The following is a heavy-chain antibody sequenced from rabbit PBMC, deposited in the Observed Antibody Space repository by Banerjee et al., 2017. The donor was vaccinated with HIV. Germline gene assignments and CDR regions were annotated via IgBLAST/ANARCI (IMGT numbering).Heavy chain of an antibody. D-gene: IGHD4-1*01. CDR3: ATSVLVGVRL. CDR1: GIDFSRDYY. CDR2: INTSSGNT. V-gene: IGHV1S40*01. Sequence: QQLEESGGGLVKPGGTLTLTCKASGIDFSRDYYMCWVRQAPGKGLEWIACINTSSGNTVYANWAKGRFTISKTSSTTVTLQMTSLTAADTATYFCATSVLVGVRLWGPGTLVTVS. J-gene: IGHJ4*01.